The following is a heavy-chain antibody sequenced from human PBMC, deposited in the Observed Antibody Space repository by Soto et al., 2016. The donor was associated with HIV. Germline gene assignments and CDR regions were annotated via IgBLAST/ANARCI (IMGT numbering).Heavy chain of an antibody. CDR3: TMDTAAHFRYDY. CDR2: FHYSGGT. D-gene: IGHD5-18*01. CDR1: GGSITDYY. J-gene: IGHJ4*02. V-gene: IGHV4-59*03. Sequence: QVQLQESGPGPVKPSETLSLTCTVSGGSITDYYWSWIRQSPGKELEWIGYFHYSGGTNYNPSLKSRVTISVDTSKNQFSXSLMSVTAADTAVYYCTMDTAAHFRYDYVGQGTLVHRLI.